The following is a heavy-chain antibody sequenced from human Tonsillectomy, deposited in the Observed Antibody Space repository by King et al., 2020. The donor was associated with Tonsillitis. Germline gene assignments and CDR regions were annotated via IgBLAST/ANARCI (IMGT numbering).Heavy chain of an antibody. CDR2: IKSKTDGGTT. CDR1: GFTFNNAW. V-gene: IGHV3-15*01. D-gene: IGHD6-6*01. CDR3: TTDFLLVSDY. Sequence: QLVQSGGSLVKPGGSLRLSCAASGFTFNNAWMTWVRQAPGKGLEWVGRIKSKTDGGTTDYAAPVKGRFTISRDDSENTVCLQMNSLKTEDTAVYYCTTDFLLVSDYWGQGTLVTVSS. J-gene: IGHJ4*02.